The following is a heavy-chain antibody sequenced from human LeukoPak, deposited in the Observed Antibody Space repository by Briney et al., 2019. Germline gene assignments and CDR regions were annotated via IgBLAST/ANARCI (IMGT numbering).Heavy chain of an antibody. Sequence: ASVKVSCKASGYTFTSYGISWVRQAPGQGLEWTGWISAYNGNTNYAQKLQGRVTMTTDTSTSTAYMELRSLRSDDTAVYYCARDCSSTSCFHDAFDIWGQGTMVTVSS. J-gene: IGHJ3*02. D-gene: IGHD2-2*01. CDR1: GYTFTSYG. CDR2: ISAYNGNT. V-gene: IGHV1-18*01. CDR3: ARDCSSTSCFHDAFDI.